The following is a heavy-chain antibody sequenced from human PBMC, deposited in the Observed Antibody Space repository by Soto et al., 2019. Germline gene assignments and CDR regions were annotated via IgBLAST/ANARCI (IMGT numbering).Heavy chain of an antibody. CDR2: IYYGGNT. D-gene: IGHD6-13*01. Sequence: NPSETLSLTCTVSGGSIGSSSYYWGWIRQSPGKGLEWIVNIYYGGNTFYNPSLQSRVAISVDTSKNQFYLHLSSVTVADTAIFYCASIAAPGTTHFDFWGQGTLVTVSS. CDR3: ASIAAPGTTHFDF. CDR1: GGSIGSSSYY. J-gene: IGHJ4*02. V-gene: IGHV4-39*01.